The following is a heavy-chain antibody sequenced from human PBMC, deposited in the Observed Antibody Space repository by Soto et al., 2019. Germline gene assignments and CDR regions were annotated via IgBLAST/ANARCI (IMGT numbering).Heavy chain of an antibody. CDR3: AKDGNWLDVYFDV. Sequence: PGGSLRLSCVASGIDFSNYAMSWVRQAPGKGLEWVSLISASGRSTYHADSVKGRFTISRDNSKNTLYLHMTNLRADDTAVYYCAKDGNWLDVYFDVWGQGAPVTVSS. CDR2: ISASGRST. J-gene: IGHJ4*02. V-gene: IGHV3-23*01. D-gene: IGHD6-19*01. CDR1: GIDFSNYA.